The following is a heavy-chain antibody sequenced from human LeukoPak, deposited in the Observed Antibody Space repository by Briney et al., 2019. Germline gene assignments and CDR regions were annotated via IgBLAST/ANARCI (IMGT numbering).Heavy chain of an antibody. Sequence: GGSLRLSCAASGFTFSNYWMHWVRQAPGKGLVWVSGINSDGGTTTYADSVKGRFTISRDNAKNTLYLQMNNLRAEGTAIYYCATDSYVSGSYYRLFYWGQGTLVTVSS. CDR1: GFTFSNYW. J-gene: IGHJ4*02. D-gene: IGHD3-10*01. V-gene: IGHV3-74*01. CDR2: INSDGGTT. CDR3: ATDSYVSGSYYRLFY.